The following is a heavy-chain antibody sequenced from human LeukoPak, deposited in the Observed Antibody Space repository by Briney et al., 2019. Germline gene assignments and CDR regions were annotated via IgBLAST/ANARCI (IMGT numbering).Heavy chain of an antibody. J-gene: IGHJ4*02. D-gene: IGHD3-10*01. CDR3: ASLSPVLLWFGVFDY. V-gene: IGHV4-31*03. Sequence: SQTLSLTCTVSGGSISSGGYYWSWIRQHPGKGLEWIGYIYYSGSTNYNPSLKSRVTISVDTSKNQFSLKLSSVTAADTAVYYCASLSPVLLWFGVFDYWGQGTLVTVSS. CDR1: GGSISSGGYY. CDR2: IYYSGST.